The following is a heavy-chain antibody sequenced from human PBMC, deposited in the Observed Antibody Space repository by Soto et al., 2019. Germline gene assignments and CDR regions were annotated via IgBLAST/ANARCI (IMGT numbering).Heavy chain of an antibody. CDR3: ARNLWFGELFGPHTNTYGMDV. Sequence: GGSLRLSCAASGFTFSSYGMHWVRQAPGKGLEWVAVIWYDGSNKYYADSVKGRFTISRDNSKNTLYLQMNSLRAEDTAVYYCARNLWFGELFGPHTNTYGMDVWGQGTTVTVSS. CDR1: GFTFSSYG. V-gene: IGHV3-33*01. J-gene: IGHJ6*02. CDR2: IWYDGSNK. D-gene: IGHD3-10*01.